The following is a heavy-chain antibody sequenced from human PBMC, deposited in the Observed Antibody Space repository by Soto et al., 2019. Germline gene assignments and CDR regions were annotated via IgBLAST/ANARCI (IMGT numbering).Heavy chain of an antibody. CDR1: GFTFRDHY. Sequence: EVQLVESGGGLVQPGGSLRLSCVASGFTFRDHYMEWVRQAPGKGLEWVGRIKHKVDGYTTEYAASVEGRFSISRDDSENSLDLQMNRLKTEDTAVYYCARLWDRWFDAWGQGTLVSVSS. CDR3: ARLWDRWFDA. V-gene: IGHV3-72*01. D-gene: IGHD1-26*01. J-gene: IGHJ5*02. CDR2: IKHKVDGYTT.